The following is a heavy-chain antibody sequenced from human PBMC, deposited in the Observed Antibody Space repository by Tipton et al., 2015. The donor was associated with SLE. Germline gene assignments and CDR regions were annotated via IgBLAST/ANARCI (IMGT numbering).Heavy chain of an antibody. CDR3: VKDGPGYSYGPGGYMDV. Sequence: RSLRLSCAASGFSLDDYAMHWVRQAPGKGLEWVSAISWNSGSIGYADSVKGRFTISRDNAKNSLYLQMNSLTPEDTALYYCVKDGPGYSYGPGGYMDVWGKGTTVTVSS. J-gene: IGHJ6*03. CDR2: ISWNSGSI. V-gene: IGHV3-9*01. D-gene: IGHD5-12*01. CDR1: GFSLDDYA.